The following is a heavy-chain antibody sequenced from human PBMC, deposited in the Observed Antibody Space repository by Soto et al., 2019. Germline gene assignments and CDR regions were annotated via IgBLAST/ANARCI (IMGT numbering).Heavy chain of an antibody. J-gene: IGHJ6*02. CDR2: TYYRSKWYN. D-gene: IGHD3-16*02. Sequence: SPTLSLTCAISGDSVSSNSAAWNWIRQSPSRGLEWLGRTYYRSKWYNDYAVSVKSRITINPDTSKNQFSLQLNSVTPEDTAVYYCARDIFMITFGGVIRGMDVWGQGTTVTVSS. CDR1: GDSVSSNSAA. V-gene: IGHV6-1*01. CDR3: ARDIFMITFGGVIRGMDV.